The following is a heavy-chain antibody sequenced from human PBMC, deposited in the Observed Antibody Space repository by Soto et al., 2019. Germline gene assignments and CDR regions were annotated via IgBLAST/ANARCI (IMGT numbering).Heavy chain of an antibody. Sequence: EVQLVESGGGLVQPGGSLRLSCAASGFTFSNAWMSWVRQAPGKGLEWVGRIKSKTDGGTTDYGAPVKGRFTISRDDSKNTLYLQMNSLKTEDTAVYYCTTETADYDFWSGYLDAFDIWGQGTMVTVSS. V-gene: IGHV3-15*01. CDR2: IKSKTDGGTT. CDR1: GFTFSNAW. D-gene: IGHD3-3*01. J-gene: IGHJ3*02. CDR3: TTETADYDFWSGYLDAFDI.